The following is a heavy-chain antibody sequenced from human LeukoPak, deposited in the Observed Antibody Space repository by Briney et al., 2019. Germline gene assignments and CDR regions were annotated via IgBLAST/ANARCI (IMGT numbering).Heavy chain of an antibody. CDR2: INPHGGVT. D-gene: IGHD1-26*01. V-gene: IGHV1-2*02. J-gene: IGHJ4*02. CDR1: GYTFSDFY. CDR3: ARDQAWVDLIDY. Sequence: ASVKVSCKASGYTFSDFYIHWVRQAPGQRLEWLGWINPHGGVTEYSQKFHGRVTMTRDTSISTAYMELSGLTSDDAALYYCARDQAWVDLIDYWGQGTQVTVSS.